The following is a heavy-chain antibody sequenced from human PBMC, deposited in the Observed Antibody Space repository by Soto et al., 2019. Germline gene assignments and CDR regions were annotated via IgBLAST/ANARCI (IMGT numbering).Heavy chain of an antibody. CDR2: IVPLPGTP. Sequence: QVQLVQSGAAVRKPGSSVKVSCNASGGTFTKYVITWVRQAPRQGLEWMGGIVPLPGTPNYAQKFRGRVTISADETTSTAYLKLSSLRSEDMAVYYCASEVWGLGGSSGCPDYAFDVWGQGSMFIVSS. J-gene: IGHJ3*01. CDR3: ASEVWGLGGSSGCPDYAFDV. D-gene: IGHD6-25*01. CDR1: GGTFTKYV. V-gene: IGHV1-69*01.